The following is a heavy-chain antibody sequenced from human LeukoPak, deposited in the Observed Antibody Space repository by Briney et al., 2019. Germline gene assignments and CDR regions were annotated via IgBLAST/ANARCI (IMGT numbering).Heavy chain of an antibody. J-gene: IGHJ4*02. CDR1: GGSISSYY. D-gene: IGHD5-18*01. CDR3: ERAGYSYGTGYYFDY. Sequence: SETLSLTCTVSGGSISSYYWSWIRLPPGQGLEWIGYIYYTGPTYYNPSLKSPVTISLDTSKNQFSLKLSSVTAVDAAVYYCERAGYSYGTGYYFDYWGQGALVTVSS. V-gene: IGHV4-59*01. CDR2: IYYTGPT.